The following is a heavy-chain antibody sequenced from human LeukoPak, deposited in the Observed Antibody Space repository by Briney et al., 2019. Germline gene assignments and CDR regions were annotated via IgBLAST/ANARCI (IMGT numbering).Heavy chain of an antibody. D-gene: IGHD4-23*01. CDR3: ARDNDGGNSGPEYYYYYGMDV. CDR1: GYTFTSYA. V-gene: IGHV1-69*04. Sequence: SVKVSCKASGYTFTSYAISWVRQAPGQGLEWMGRIIPILGIANYAQKFQGRVTITADKSTSTAYMELSSLRSEDTAVYYCARDNDGGNSGPEYYYYYGMDVWGQGTTVTVSS. CDR2: IIPILGIA. J-gene: IGHJ6*02.